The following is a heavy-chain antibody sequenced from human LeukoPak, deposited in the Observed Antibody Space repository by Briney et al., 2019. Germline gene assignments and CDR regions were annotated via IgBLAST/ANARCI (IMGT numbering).Heavy chain of an antibody. CDR3: ARAREAVAIDY. V-gene: IGHV4-34*01. CDR1: GETFSGYY. Sequence: PSETLSLTCAVYGETFSGYYWTWVRQSPGKGLEWIGEINHNGDTNYNPSLKSRVTLSVDTSKNQFSLKVNSVTAADTAVYYCARAREAVAIDYWGQGTLVTVSS. J-gene: IGHJ4*02. CDR2: INHNGDT. D-gene: IGHD6-19*01.